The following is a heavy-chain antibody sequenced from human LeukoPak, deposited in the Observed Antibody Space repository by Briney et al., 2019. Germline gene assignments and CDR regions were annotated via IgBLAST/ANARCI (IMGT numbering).Heavy chain of an antibody. D-gene: IGHD2-2*02. Sequence: PSETLSLTCTVSGGSIRDTSYHWGWIRQPPGKGLEWIASIYYSGSTYYNPSLKSRVTVSVDTSKNQFSLKLSSVTAADTAVYYCASHISYCTSISCYNEGGYFDYWGQGTLVTVSS. CDR2: IYYSGST. V-gene: IGHV4-39*01. CDR3: ASHISYCTSISCYNEGGYFDY. CDR1: GGSIRDTSYH. J-gene: IGHJ4*02.